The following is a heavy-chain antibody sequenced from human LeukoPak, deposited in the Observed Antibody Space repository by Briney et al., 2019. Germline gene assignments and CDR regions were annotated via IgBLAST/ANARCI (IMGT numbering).Heavy chain of an antibody. V-gene: IGHV1-8*02. J-gene: IGHJ4*02. CDR1: GGTFSSYA. Sequence: ASVKVSCKASGGTFSSYAISWVRQAPGQGLEWMGWMNPNSGNTGYAQKFQGRVTMTRNTSISTAYMELSSLRSEDTAVYYCARGDESLLYDYWGQGTLVTVSS. D-gene: IGHD2-15*01. CDR2: MNPNSGNT. CDR3: ARGDESLLYDY.